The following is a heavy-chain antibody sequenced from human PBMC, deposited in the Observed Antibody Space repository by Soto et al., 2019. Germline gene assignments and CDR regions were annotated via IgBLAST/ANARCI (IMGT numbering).Heavy chain of an antibody. CDR2: IKPDGSEK. CDR1: GFTFSSHW. Sequence: PGGSLRLSCIGSGFTFSSHWMSWVRQTPERGLEWLANIKPDGSEKNYGDSVKGRFTISRDNAENSLYLQMNSLRAEDTAIYYCAGASTWGQGMLVTVSS. CDR3: AGAST. J-gene: IGHJ5*02. V-gene: IGHV3-7*01.